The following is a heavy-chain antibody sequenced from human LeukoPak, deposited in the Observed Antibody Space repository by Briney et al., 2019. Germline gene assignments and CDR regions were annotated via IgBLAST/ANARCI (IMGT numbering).Heavy chain of an antibody. CDR2: INHSGST. V-gene: IGHV4-34*01. J-gene: IGHJ5*02. CDR1: GGSFSGYY. D-gene: IGHD4-17*01. CDR3: ARGLSRLRRGSFDP. Sequence: SETLSLTCAVYGGSFSGYYWSWIRQPPGKGLEWIGEINHSGSTNYNPSLKSRVTISVDMSKNQFSLKLSSVTAADTAVYYCARGLSRLRRGSFDPWGQGTLVTVSS.